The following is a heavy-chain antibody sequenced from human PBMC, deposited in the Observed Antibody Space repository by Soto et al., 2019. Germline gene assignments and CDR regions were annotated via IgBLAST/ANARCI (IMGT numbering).Heavy chain of an antibody. CDR1: GDSISSRTYY. CDR2: IYYSGSG. CDR3: AGAKLVPAYWEWFDP. J-gene: IGHJ5*02. V-gene: IGHV4-31*03. D-gene: IGHD2-2*01. Sequence: QVQLQESGPGLVKPSQTLSLTCTVSGDSISSRTYYWSWIRQHPGKGLEWIGYIYYSGSGHNNPSLKSRLTISVDTSKNEFSLKLSSVTAADTAVYYCAGAKLVPAYWEWFDPWGQGTLVTVSS.